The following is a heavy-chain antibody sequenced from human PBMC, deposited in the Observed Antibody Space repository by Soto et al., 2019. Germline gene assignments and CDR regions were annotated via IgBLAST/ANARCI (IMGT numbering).Heavy chain of an antibody. D-gene: IGHD3-10*01. J-gene: IGHJ4*02. CDR3: AKSYGSGSYDY. V-gene: IGHV3-30*18. CDR2: ISYDGRDK. Sequence: QVQLVESGGGVVQPGRSPRLSCAASGFTFSGYGMHWVRQAPGKGLEWVAVISYDGRDKYYADSVKGRFTISRDNSKNTLYLQMNSLRAEDTAVYYCAKSYGSGSYDYWGQGTLVTVSS. CDR1: GFTFSGYG.